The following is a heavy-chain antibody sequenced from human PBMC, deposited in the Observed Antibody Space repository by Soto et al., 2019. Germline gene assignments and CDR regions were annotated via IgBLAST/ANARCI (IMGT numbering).Heavy chain of an antibody. CDR1: GGSISSYY. CDR2: IYYSGST. V-gene: IGHV4-59*01. J-gene: IGHJ4*02. CDR3: ARLGYYYDSSGYYYFDY. D-gene: IGHD3-22*01. Sequence: SETLSLTCTVSGGSISSYYWSWIRQPPGKGLEWIGYIYYSGSTNYNPSLKSRVTISVDTSKNQFSLKLSSVTAADTAVYYCARLGYYYDSSGYYYFDYWGQGTLVTVSS.